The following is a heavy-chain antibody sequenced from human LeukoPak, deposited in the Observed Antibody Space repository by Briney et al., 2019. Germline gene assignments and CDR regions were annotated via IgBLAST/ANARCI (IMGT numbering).Heavy chain of an antibody. V-gene: IGHV1-2*02. J-gene: IGHJ4*02. D-gene: IGHD3-10*01. CDR1: GYTFTGYY. CDR2: INPNSGGT. CDR3: ARDRDLWFGELFRGDY. Sequence: ASVKVSCKASGYTFTGYYMHWVRQAPGQGLEWIGWINPNSGGTNYAQKFQGRVTMTRDTSISTAYMELSRLRSDDTAVYYCARDRDLWFGELFRGDYWGQGTLVTVSS.